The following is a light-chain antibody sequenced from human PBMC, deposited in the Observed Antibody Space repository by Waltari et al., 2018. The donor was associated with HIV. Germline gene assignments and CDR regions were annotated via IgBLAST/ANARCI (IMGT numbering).Light chain of an antibody. Sequence: SYVVTQPPSVSVAPGEAARITCGGTNIGSKSVGWYKKKPGQVPALAIYYDNDRPSGIPERFSSSDSGNTATLTISRVEAGDEADYYCQVWDSSSEVVVFVGGTKLTVL. V-gene: IGLV3-21*04. CDR2: YDN. CDR1: NIGSKS. J-gene: IGLJ2*01. CDR3: QVWDSSSEVVV.